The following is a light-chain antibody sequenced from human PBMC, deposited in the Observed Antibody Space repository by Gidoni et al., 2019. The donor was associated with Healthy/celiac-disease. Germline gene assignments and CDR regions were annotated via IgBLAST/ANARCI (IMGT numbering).Light chain of an antibody. Sequence: DIQMTPSPSTLSASVGDRVTITCRASQSISSWLAWYQQTPGKAPKLLIYDASSLESGVPSRFSGSGSGTEFTLTISSLQPDDFATYYCQQYNSYSRTFGQGTKVEIK. V-gene: IGKV1-5*01. CDR3: QQYNSYSRT. J-gene: IGKJ1*01. CDR2: DAS. CDR1: QSISSW.